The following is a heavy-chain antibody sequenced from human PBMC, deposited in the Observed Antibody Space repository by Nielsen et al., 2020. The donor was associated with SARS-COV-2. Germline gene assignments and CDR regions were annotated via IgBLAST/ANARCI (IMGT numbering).Heavy chain of an antibody. CDR3: ARKTPNSGWDY. V-gene: IGHV1-3*01. Sequence: ASVKVSCKTSGYTFTSFAIHWVRQAPGQSLEWMGWINAGNGNTKYSQKFQGRVTMTRDTSANTAYMELSSLSSEDTAVYYCARKTPNSGWDYWGQGTLVTVSS. D-gene: IGHD6-19*01. CDR2: INAGNGNT. CDR1: GYTFTSFA. J-gene: IGHJ4*02.